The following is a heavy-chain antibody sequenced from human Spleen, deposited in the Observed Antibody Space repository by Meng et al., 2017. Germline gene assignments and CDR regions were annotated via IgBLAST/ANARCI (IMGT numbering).Heavy chain of an antibody. CDR2: MKPNSGNT. CDR3: ARVWITEMANFDY. J-gene: IGHJ4*02. Sequence: QVQLVQSGADVKKPGASVKVSCKASGYSFTSFDINWVRQGTGQGLEWMGWMKPNSGNTEYAQKFQGRVTMTRNTSINTAYMELNSLGFQDTAVYYCARVWITEMANFDYWGQGTLVTVSS. CDR1: GYSFTSFD. D-gene: IGHD5-24*01. V-gene: IGHV1-8*01.